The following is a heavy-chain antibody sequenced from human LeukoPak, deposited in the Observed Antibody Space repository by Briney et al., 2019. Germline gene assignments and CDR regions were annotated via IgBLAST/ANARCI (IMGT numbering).Heavy chain of an antibody. CDR3: ARAPYYYGSGGDY. V-gene: IGHV1-2*02. Sequence: ASVKVSCKASGYTFTGYYMHWVRQAPGQGLEWMGWINPNSGGTNYAQKFQGRVTMTRDTSISTAYMELSRLRSDDTAVYYCARAPYYYGSGGDYWGQGTLVTVSS. CDR2: INPNSGGT. D-gene: IGHD3-10*01. J-gene: IGHJ4*02. CDR1: GYTFTGYY.